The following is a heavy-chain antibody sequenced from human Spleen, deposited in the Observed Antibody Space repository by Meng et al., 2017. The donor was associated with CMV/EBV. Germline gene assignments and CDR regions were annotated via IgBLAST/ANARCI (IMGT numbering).Heavy chain of an antibody. Sequence: GESLKISCAASGFTFHDFGMGWVRQAPGKGLEWVSGINGKGGSIGYADSVKGRLSISRDNAKNSLFLQMNSLRAEDTGVYFCARGYTYVDFYFYGMDVWGQGTTVTVSS. D-gene: IGHD5-18*01. V-gene: IGHV3-20*04. CDR2: INGKGGSI. CDR3: ARGYTYVDFYFYGMDV. J-gene: IGHJ6*02. CDR1: GFTFHDFG.